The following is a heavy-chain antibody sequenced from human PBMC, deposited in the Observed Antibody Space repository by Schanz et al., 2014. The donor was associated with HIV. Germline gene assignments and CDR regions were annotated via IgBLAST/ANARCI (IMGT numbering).Heavy chain of an antibody. CDR2: VYYSGHA. CDR3: ARQRQTEGYCSGGSCGGWGWFDP. V-gene: IGHV4-61*08. D-gene: IGHD2-15*01. Sequence: QMQLQESGPGLVKPSETLSLSCTVSGGSVITTGQHWSWVRQPPGKGLEWIGYVYYSGHAKYNPSLKSRVTISIDTSKNQFSLNLNSVTAADTAVYYCARQRQTEGYCSGGSCGGWGWFDPWGQGTLVTVSS. J-gene: IGHJ5*02. CDR1: GGSVITTGQH.